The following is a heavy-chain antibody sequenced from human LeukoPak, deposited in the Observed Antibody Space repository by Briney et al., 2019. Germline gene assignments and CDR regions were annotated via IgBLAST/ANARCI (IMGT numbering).Heavy chain of an antibody. CDR1: GFTFSSYG. D-gene: IGHD3-10*01. Sequence: GRSLRLSCAASGFTFSSYGMHWVRQAPGKGLEWVAVIWYGGSNKYYADSVKGRFTISRDNSKNTLYLQINSLRADDTAVYYCAKDQDPHSYGSGSYAPFDYWGQGTLVTVSS. CDR2: IWYGGSNK. CDR3: AKDQDPHSYGSGSYAPFDY. V-gene: IGHV3-33*06. J-gene: IGHJ4*02.